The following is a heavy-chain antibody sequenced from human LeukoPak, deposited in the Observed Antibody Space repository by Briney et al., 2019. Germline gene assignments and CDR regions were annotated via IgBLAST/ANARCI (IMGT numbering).Heavy chain of an antibody. Sequence: GESLKISCKGSGYSFTSYWIGWVRQMPGKGLEWMGIIYPGDSDTRYSPSFQGQVTISADKSISTAYLQWSSLKASDTAMYYCARRSVAGTYGGDAFDIWGQGTMVTVSS. CDR3: ARRSVAGTYGGDAFDI. J-gene: IGHJ3*02. D-gene: IGHD6-19*01. CDR1: GYSFTSYW. V-gene: IGHV5-51*01. CDR2: IYPGDSDT.